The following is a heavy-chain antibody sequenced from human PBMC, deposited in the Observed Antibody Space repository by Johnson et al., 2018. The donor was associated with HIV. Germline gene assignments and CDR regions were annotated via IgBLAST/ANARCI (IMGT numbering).Heavy chain of an antibody. CDR2: IRYDGSNK. V-gene: IGHV3-30*02. CDR3: AKDVGNYWPNAFDV. J-gene: IGHJ3*01. CDR1: GLNFSDYS. Sequence: QVQLVESGGGVVQPGRSMRLSCAASGLNFSDYSMHWVRQAPGKGLEWVAFIRYDGSNKYYADSVNGRFTISRDNSKNTLYLQMNSLRAEDTAVYYCAKDVGNYWPNAFDVWGQGTMLTVSS. D-gene: IGHD3-22*01.